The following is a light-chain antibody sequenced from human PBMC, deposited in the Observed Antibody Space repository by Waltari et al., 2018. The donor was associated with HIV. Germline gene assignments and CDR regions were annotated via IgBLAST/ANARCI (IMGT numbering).Light chain of an antibody. Sequence: DVVLTQSPLSLPVTLGQPASISCRSSQSLVYSDGDTYLNWFHQRPGQSPRRLIYKVSNRDSGVPDRFSGSGSGTDFTLTISWVEAEDVGVYYCMQGTHWPVAFGGGTKVEIK. CDR2: KVS. V-gene: IGKV2-30*01. CDR1: QSLVYSDGDTY. CDR3: MQGTHWPVA. J-gene: IGKJ4*01.